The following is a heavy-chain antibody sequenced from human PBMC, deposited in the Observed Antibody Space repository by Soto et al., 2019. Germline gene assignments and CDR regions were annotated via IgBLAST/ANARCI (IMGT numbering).Heavy chain of an antibody. V-gene: IGHV3-49*03. CDR1: GFTFGDYV. Sequence: GGSLRLSCSSSGFTFGDYVMSWFRQAPGKGLEWVGFIRSKAYGGTTEYAASVKGRFTISRDDSKSMAYLQMNSLKIEDTAVYYCTRNPRYCGAGSCYFKLYYYYYMDVWGKGTTVTVSS. CDR2: IRSKAYGGTT. D-gene: IGHD2-15*01. CDR3: TRNPRYCGAGSCYFKLYYYYYMDV. J-gene: IGHJ6*03.